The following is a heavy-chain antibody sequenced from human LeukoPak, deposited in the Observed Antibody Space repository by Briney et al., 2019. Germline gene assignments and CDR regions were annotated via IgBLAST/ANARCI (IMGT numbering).Heavy chain of an antibody. J-gene: IGHJ4*02. CDR3: ARGHYSNYASFDY. CDR2: INHSGST. Sequence: SETLSLTCAVYGGSFSGYYWSWIRQPPGKGLESIGEINHSGSTNYNPSLKSRVTISVDTSKNQFSLKLSSVTAADTAVYYCARGHYSNYASFDYWGQGTLVTVSS. CDR1: GGSFSGYY. D-gene: IGHD4-11*01. V-gene: IGHV4-34*01.